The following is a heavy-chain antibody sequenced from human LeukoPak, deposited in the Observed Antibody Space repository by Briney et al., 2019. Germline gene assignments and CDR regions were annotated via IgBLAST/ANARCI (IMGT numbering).Heavy chain of an antibody. Sequence: SETLSLTCAVYGGSFSAYYWTWIRQPPGKGMEWIGEINHSGSSNYNSSLRSRVTISVDTSYKQFSLRLSSVTAADTAVYYCAPRGDIEHSYVYGKWFDPWGQGTRVTVSS. J-gene: IGHJ5*02. CDR3: APRGDIEHSYVYGKWFDP. D-gene: IGHD5-18*01. CDR1: GGSFSAYY. V-gene: IGHV4-34*01. CDR2: INHSGSS.